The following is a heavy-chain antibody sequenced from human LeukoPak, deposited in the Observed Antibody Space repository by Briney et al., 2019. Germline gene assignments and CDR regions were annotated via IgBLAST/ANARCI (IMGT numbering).Heavy chain of an antibody. CDR2: INHSGST. CDR1: GGSFSGYY. V-gene: IGHV4-34*01. J-gene: IGHJ6*04. Sequence: SGTLSLTCAVSGGSFSGYYWSGIRPPPGKGGEWIGEINHSGSTNYNPSLKSRVTISVDTSKNQFSLKLSSVTAADTAVYYCARVIGKRRAGYCSGGSCRYGMDVWGKGTTVTVSS. CDR3: ARVIGKRRAGYCSGGSCRYGMDV. D-gene: IGHD2-15*01.